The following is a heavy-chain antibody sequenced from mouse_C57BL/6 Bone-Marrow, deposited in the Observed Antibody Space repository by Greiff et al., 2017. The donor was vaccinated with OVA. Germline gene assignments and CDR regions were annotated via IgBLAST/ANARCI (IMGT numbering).Heavy chain of an antibody. CDR2: IYPRSGNT. V-gene: IGHV1-81*01. CDR1: GYTFTSYG. Sequence: QVQLKESGAELARPGASVKLSCEASGYTFTSYGISWVKQRTGQGLEWIGEIYPRSGNTYYNEKFKGKATLTADKSSSTAYMELRSLTSEDSAVYFCARLYYSNFWYFDVWGTGTTVTVSS. CDR3: ARLYYSNFWYFDV. D-gene: IGHD2-5*01. J-gene: IGHJ1*03.